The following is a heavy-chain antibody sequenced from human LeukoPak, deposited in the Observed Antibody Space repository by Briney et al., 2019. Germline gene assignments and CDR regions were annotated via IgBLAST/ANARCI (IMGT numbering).Heavy chain of an antibody. V-gene: IGHV3-11*04. CDR2: ISTSGGTI. Sequence: GGSLRLSCAASGFTFSDYYMSWVRQAPGKGLEWVSYISTSGGTIYYADSVKGRFTISRDNAKNSLHLQMNSLRAEDTAVYYCARLGPNRGSYYAFDIWAKGQWSPSLQ. D-gene: IGHD1-26*01. CDR1: GFTFSDYY. J-gene: IGHJ3*02. CDR3: ARLGPNRGSYYAFDI.